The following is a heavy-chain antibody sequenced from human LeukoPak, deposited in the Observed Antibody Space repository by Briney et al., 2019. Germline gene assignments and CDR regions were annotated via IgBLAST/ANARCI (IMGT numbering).Heavy chain of an antibody. CDR3: ANTWLYDYYYYYMDV. Sequence: GGSLRLSCAASGFTFSKFAMSWVRQAPGKGLEWVSAISGSGGDTYYADSVKGRFAISRDNSKNTLYLQMNSLRAEDTAVYYCANTWLYDYYYYYMDVWGKGTTVTVSS. CDR2: ISGSGGDT. J-gene: IGHJ6*03. D-gene: IGHD2-8*01. CDR1: GFTFSKFA. V-gene: IGHV3-23*01.